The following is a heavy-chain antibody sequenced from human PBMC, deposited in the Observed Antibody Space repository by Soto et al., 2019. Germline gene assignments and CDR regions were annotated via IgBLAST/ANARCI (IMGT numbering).Heavy chain of an antibody. V-gene: IGHV4-39*01. CDR2: IFYTGST. Sequence: QLQLQESGPGLVKPSETLSLTCTVSGASISTTTYYWGWIRQPPGKGLEWIGSIFYTGSTYSNPSLKSRVTISVDTSKNQFSLKLTSVTAADTAVYYCARQYRGNYYYDYWGQGTLVTVSS. CDR1: GASISTTTYY. CDR3: ARQYRGNYYYDY. J-gene: IGHJ4*02. D-gene: IGHD1-26*01.